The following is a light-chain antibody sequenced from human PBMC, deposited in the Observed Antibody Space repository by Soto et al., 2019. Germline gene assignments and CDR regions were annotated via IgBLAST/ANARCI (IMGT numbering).Light chain of an antibody. CDR3: QQSYSTLIT. J-gene: IGKJ5*01. Sequence: DSQMTGSPCSLSASVGDRVTITCRASQSISSYLNWYQQKPGKAPKLLIYAASSLQSGVPSRFSGSGSGTDFTLTISSLQPEDFATYYCQQSYSTLITFGQGTRLEIK. CDR2: AAS. CDR1: QSISSY. V-gene: IGKV1-39*01.